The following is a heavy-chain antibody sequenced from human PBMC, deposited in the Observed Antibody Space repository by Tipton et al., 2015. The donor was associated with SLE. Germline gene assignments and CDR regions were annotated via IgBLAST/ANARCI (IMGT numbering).Heavy chain of an antibody. CDR1: DGSISDYY. Sequence: TLSLTCTVSDGSISDYYWTWIRQPAGEGLEWIGRIYASGSTNYNPSLRSRAAISVDMSKNQVSLKLSSVTAADTAVYYCARVAPTEVFDYWGQGTLVTVSS. D-gene: IGHD1-1*01. CDR3: ARVAPTEVFDY. V-gene: IGHV4-4*07. CDR2: IYASGST. J-gene: IGHJ4*02.